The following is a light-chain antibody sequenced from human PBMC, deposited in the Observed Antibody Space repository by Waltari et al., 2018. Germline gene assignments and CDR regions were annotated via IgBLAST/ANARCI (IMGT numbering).Light chain of an antibody. V-gene: IGKV1D-16*01. J-gene: IGKJ1*01. CDR1: QSISSW. Sequence: DIQMTQSPSSLSASVGDKVTINCRASQSISSWLAWYQQKPGKAPKLLIYKASSVESGVPSRFSGSGSGTDFTLTISSLQPEDVATYYCLQYSSSPRTFGQGTKVEIK. CDR3: LQYSSSPRT. CDR2: KAS.